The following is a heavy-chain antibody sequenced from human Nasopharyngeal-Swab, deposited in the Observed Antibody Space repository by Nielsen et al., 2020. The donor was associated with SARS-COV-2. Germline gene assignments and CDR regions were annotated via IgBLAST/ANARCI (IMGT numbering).Heavy chain of an antibody. CDR1: GFTFSDYY. V-gene: IGHV3-11*05. J-gene: IGHJ6*02. Sequence: SLKISCAASGFTFSDYYMSWVRQAPGKGLEWISYISSSSRYINYADSVRGRFTISRDNSKSTLYLQMNSLRAEDTAEYFCAKDGVRLNGIDVWGQGTTVTVSS. CDR3: AKDGVRLNGIDV. CDR2: ISSSSRYI. D-gene: IGHD3-16*01.